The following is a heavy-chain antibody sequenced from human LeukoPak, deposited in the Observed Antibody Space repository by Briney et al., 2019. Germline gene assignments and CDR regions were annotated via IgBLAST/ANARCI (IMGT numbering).Heavy chain of an antibody. D-gene: IGHD5-18*01. V-gene: IGHV3-23*01. J-gene: IGHJ4*02. CDR2: ISGTGGST. CDR1: GFTFSSYA. Sequence: PGGSLRLSCAASGFTFSSYAMSWVRQAPGKGLEWVSVISGTGGSTYYTDSVKGRFTISRDNSKNTLYLQMNSLRAEDTAVYYCAKDVDTAMVPYYFDYWGQGTLVTVSS. CDR3: AKDVDTAMVPYYFDY.